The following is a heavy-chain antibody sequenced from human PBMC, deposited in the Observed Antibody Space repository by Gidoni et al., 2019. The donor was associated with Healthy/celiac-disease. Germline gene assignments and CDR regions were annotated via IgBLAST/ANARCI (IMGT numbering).Heavy chain of an antibody. D-gene: IGHD4-17*01. J-gene: IGHJ5*02. CDR2: INAGNGNT. CDR1: GYTFTSYA. V-gene: IGHV1-3*01. CDR3: ARDGDGDYEDWFDP. Sequence: LVQSGAEVKKPGASVKVSCKASGYTFTSYAMHWVRQAPGQRLEWMGWINAGNGNTKYSQKFQGRVTITRDTSASTAYMELSSLRSEDTAVYYCARDGDGDYEDWFDPWGQGTLVTVSS.